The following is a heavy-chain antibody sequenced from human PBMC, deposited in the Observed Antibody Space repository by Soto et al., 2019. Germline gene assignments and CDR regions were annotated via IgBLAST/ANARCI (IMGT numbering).Heavy chain of an antibody. D-gene: IGHD6-19*01. CDR2: VFHTGTT. J-gene: IGHJ4*02. CDR1: GDSVSSPYY. CDR3: ARSAGWYAVHS. Sequence: QVQLQESGPGLVKPSGTLSLTCAVSGDSVSSPYYWCWVRQPPGKGLEWIGEVFHTGTTSYTPSLRSRVTISMDKSNNHFSLDLSSVTAADTAVYYCARSAGWYAVHSWGPGTLVIVSS. V-gene: IGHV4-4*02.